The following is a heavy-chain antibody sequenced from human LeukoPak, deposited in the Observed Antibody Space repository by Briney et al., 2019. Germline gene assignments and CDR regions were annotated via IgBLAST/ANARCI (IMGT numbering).Heavy chain of an antibody. V-gene: IGHV4-34*01. D-gene: IGHD6-19*01. J-gene: IGHJ4*02. CDR1: GGSFSGYY. Sequence: PSETLSLTCAVYGGSFSGYYWSWIRQPPGKGLEWIGEINHSGSTNYNPSLRSRVTISVDTSKNQFSLKLSSVTAADTAVYYCARVADDGVFDYWGQGTLVTVSS. CDR3: ARVADDGVFDY. CDR2: INHSGST.